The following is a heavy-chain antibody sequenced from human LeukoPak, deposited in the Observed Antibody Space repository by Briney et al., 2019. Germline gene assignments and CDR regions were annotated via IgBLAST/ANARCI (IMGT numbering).Heavy chain of an antibody. CDR3: ARDPYSSKYKNWFDP. CDR2: IPYDGSNK. Sequence: GGSLRLSCAASGFTFSSYAMHWVRQAPGRGLEWVAVIPYDGSNKYYADSVKGRFTISRDNAKNSLYLQMNSLRAEDTAVYYCARDPYSSKYKNWFDPWGQGTLVTVSS. D-gene: IGHD6-13*01. CDR1: GFTFSSYA. J-gene: IGHJ5*02. V-gene: IGHV3-30-3*01.